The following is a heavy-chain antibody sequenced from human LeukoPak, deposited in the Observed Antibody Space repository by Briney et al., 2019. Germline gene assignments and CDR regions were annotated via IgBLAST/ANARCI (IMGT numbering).Heavy chain of an antibody. CDR3: ARDADYYGMDV. CDR2: IYYSGST. V-gene: IGHV4-59*01. CDR1: GGSISSYY. Sequence: SETLSLTCTVSGGSISSYYWSWIRQPPGKGLEWIGYIYYSGSTNYNPSLKSRVTISVDTSKDQFSLKLSSVTAADTAVYYCARDADYYGMDVWGQGTTVTVSS. J-gene: IGHJ6*02.